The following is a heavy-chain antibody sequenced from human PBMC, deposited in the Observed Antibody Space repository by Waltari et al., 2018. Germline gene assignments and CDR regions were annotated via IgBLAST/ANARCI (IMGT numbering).Heavy chain of an antibody. Sequence: QVQLQESGPGLVKPSETLSLTCTVSAYSISSGYYWGWIRQPPGKGLEWIGSIYHSGSTYYNPSLKSRVTISVDASKNQFSLKLTSVTAADTAVYYCASGVSNYWGKGTLVTVSS. CDR2: IYHSGST. V-gene: IGHV4-38-2*02. CDR1: AYSISSGYY. J-gene: IGHJ4*02. CDR3: ASGVSNY. D-gene: IGHD3-10*01.